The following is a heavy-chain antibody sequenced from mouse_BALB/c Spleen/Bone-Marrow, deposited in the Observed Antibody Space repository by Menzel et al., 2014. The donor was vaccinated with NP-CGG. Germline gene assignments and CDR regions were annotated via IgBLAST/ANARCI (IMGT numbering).Heavy chain of an antibody. J-gene: IGHJ1*01. CDR3: GRDSGSSPSSWFFNV. Sequence: EVQLQQSGGGLVQPGGSLRLSCATSGFTFTDYYMTWVRQPSGKALEWLSFIRNEANGYTTEYSASVKGRFTISRDNSQSNLYLKMNTLRTEDSASYCCGRDSGSSPSSWFFNVWGAGTTVTVSS. CDR1: GFTFTDYY. V-gene: IGHV7-3*02. CDR2: IRNEANGYTT. D-gene: IGHD1-1*01.